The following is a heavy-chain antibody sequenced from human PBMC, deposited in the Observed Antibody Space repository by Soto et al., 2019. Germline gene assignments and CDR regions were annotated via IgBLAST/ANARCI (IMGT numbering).Heavy chain of an antibody. CDR3: AKDQASGQGSFDS. Sequence: GGSLRLSCAASRFTFRNYGMSWVRQGPGKGLEWVSGISPTGEQRFYVDSVKGRFFISRDNSQNTLSLEMSNLRADDTAVYYCAKDQASGQGSFDSWGQGXLVTVSS. CDR1: RFTFRNYG. J-gene: IGHJ4*02. CDR2: ISPTGEQR. V-gene: IGHV3-23*01.